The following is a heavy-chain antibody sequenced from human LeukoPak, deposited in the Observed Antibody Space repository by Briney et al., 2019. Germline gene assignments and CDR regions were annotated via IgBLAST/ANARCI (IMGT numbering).Heavy chain of an antibody. CDR2: IYTSGST. Sequence: PSETLSLTCTVSGGSISSYYWSWIRQPAGKGLEWIGRIYTSGSTNYNPSLKSRVTMSVDTSKNQFSLKLSSVTAADTAVYYCARDGGHDILTGYRYYYYYYMDVWGKGTTVTISS. J-gene: IGHJ6*03. D-gene: IGHD3-9*01. CDR1: GGSISSYY. V-gene: IGHV4-4*07. CDR3: ARDGGHDILTGYRYYYYYYMDV.